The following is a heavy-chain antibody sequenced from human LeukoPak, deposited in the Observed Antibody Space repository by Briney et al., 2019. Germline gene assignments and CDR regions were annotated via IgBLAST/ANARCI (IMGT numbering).Heavy chain of an antibody. D-gene: IGHD6-13*01. J-gene: IGHJ2*01. CDR3: ARFSPSAGSWYFDL. V-gene: IGHV4-61*02. CDR1: GGSINSGSYY. Sequence: SETLSLTCTVSGGSINSGSYYWNWIRQPAGKGLEWIGRIYTSGSANYNPSLKSRVTISVDTSKNQFSLKVNSVTAADTAVSYCARFSPSAGSWYFDLWGRGTLVTVSS. CDR2: IYTSGSA.